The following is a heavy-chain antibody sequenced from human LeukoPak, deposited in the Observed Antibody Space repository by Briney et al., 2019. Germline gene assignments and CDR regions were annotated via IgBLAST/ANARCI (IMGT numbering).Heavy chain of an antibody. D-gene: IGHD6-13*01. V-gene: IGHV4-38-2*02. CDR1: GYSISSGYY. CDR2: VYHGGNT. J-gene: IGHJ3*02. Sequence: SETLSLTGTVSGYSISSGYYWGWIRQPPGKGLEWIGNVYHGGNTYYNPSLKSRVTISVDTSKNQFSLKLTSVTAADTAVYYCARDRGTAAAGTPLGAFDIWGQGTMVTVSS. CDR3: ARDRGTAAAGTPLGAFDI.